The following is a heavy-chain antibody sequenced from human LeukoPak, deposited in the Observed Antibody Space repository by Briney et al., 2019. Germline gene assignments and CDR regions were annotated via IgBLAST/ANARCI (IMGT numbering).Heavy chain of an antibody. CDR3: AIHESSIPY. D-gene: IGHD1-26*01. Sequence: GGSLILSCAASGLTFSNYAMTWVRQAPGNGQEWVSGISAGSGSTYYADSVKGRFTISRDNSKNTLYLQMSSLRAEDTAIYYCAIHESSIPYWGQGTLVTVSS. CDR1: GLTFSNYA. J-gene: IGHJ4*02. CDR2: ISAGSGST. V-gene: IGHV3-23*01.